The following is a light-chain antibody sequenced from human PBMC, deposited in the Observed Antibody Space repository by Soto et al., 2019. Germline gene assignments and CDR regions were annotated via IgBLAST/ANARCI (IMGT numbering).Light chain of an antibody. V-gene: IGLV7-46*01. J-gene: IGLJ2*01. CDR3: LLYYSNAYV. CDR2: EIS. CDR1: TGEVASGHY. Sequence: QAVVTQEPSLTVSPGGTVTLTCGSSTGEVASGHYPYWFQQKPGQAPRTLIYEISKKFSWTPARFSGSLLRGEAALTLSGAQPEDEADYYCLLYYSNAYVFGGGTKLTVL.